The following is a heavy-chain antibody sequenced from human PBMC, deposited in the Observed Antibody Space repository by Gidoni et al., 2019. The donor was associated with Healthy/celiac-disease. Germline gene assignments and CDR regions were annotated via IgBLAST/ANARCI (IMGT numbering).Heavy chain of an antibody. J-gene: IGHJ4*02. CDR1: GFTFSSYA. CDR2: ISYDGSNK. CDR3: ARGIAVAAHY. V-gene: IGHV3-30-3*01. D-gene: IGHD6-19*01. Sequence: QVQLVESGGGVVQPGRSLRLSCAASGFTFSSYAMHWVRQAPGKGLEWVAVISYDGSNKYYADSVKGRFTISRDNSKNTLYLQMNSLRAEDTAVYYCARGIAVAAHYWGQGTLVTVSS.